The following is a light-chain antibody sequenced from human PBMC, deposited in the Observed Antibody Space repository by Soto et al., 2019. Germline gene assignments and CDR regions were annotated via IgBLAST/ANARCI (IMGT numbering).Light chain of an antibody. J-gene: IGKJ3*01. CDR1: QSVSSSD. V-gene: IGKV3-20*01. Sequence: EIVLTQSPGTLSLSPGERATLSCRASQSVSSSDLAWYQQKPGQAPRLLIYGASSRATGIPDRFSGSGSGTDFTLTISRLEPEDCAVYYCQQYGSSPPFTFGHVTKVDIK. CDR2: GAS. CDR3: QQYGSSPPFT.